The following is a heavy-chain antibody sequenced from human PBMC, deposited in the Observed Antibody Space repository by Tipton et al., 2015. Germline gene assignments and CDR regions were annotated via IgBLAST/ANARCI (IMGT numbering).Heavy chain of an antibody. D-gene: IGHD6-13*01. J-gene: IGHJ6*02. V-gene: IGHV4-61*01. CDR1: GDPVGSASYY. CDR2: IYNGGKT. Sequence: TLSLTCTVSGDPVGSASYYWNWIRQLPGKGLEWIGYIYNGGKTNYNPSLKSRVTISVATSKNQFSLKLSSVTAADTAVYYCARASSSWSDYYYALDVWGQGTTVIVSS. CDR3: ARASSSWSDYYYALDV.